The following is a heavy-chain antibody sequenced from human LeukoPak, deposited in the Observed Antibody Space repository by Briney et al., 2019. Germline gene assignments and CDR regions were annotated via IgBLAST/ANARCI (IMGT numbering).Heavy chain of an antibody. CDR1: GYTFTSYA. D-gene: IGHD3-22*01. Sequence: ASVKVSCKASGYTFTSYAMNCVRQAPGQGLEWMGWINTNTVNPTYAQGFTGRFVFSLDTSVSTAYLQISSLKAEDTAVYYCARDLQRPRRYYYDSSGYYPGVGYWGQGTLVTVSS. CDR2: INTNTVNP. CDR3: ARDLQRPRRYYYDSSGYYPGVGY. J-gene: IGHJ4*02. V-gene: IGHV7-4-1*02.